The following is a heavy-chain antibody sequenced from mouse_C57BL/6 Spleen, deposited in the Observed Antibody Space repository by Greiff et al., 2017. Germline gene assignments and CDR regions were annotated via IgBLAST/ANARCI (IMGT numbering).Heavy chain of an antibody. J-gene: IGHJ4*01. CDR1: GFNIKNTY. CDR3: ARIYFYCSGYDSYAMDY. CDR2: IDPANGNT. D-gene: IGHD1-1*01. Sequence: EVQLQQSVAELVRPGASVKLSCTASGFNIKNTYMHWVKQRPEQGLEWIGRIDPANGNTKYAPKFQGKATITADTSSNTAYLQLSSLTSEDTAIYYCARIYFYCSGYDSYAMDYWGQGTSVTVSS. V-gene: IGHV14-3*01.